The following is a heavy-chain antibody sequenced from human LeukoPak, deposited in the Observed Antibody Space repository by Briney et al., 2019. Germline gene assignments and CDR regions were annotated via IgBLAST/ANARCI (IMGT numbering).Heavy chain of an antibody. V-gene: IGHV3-48*03. CDR2: ISSSGSTI. CDR3: ARVFYGSGSQPIDY. CDR1: GFTFSSYE. J-gene: IGHJ4*02. D-gene: IGHD3-10*01. Sequence: GGSLRLSCAASGFTFSSYEMNWVRQAPGKGLEWVSYISSSGSTIYYADSVKGRFTISRDNAKSSLYLQMNSLRAEDTAVYYCARVFYGSGSQPIDYWGQGTLVTVSS.